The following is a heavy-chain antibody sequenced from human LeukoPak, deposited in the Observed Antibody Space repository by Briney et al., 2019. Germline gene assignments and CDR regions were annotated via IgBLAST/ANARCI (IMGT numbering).Heavy chain of an antibody. J-gene: IGHJ5*02. CDR3: ARDGVVVVPAAPYNWFDP. D-gene: IGHD2-2*01. V-gene: IGHV1-18*01. CDR2: ISAYNGNT. Sequence: GASVKVSCKASGYTFTSYGISWVRQAPGQGLEWMGWISAYNGNTNYAQRLQGRVTMTTDTSTSTAYMELRSLRSDDTAAYYCARDGVVVVPAAPYNWFDPWGQGTLVTVSS. CDR1: GYTFTSYG.